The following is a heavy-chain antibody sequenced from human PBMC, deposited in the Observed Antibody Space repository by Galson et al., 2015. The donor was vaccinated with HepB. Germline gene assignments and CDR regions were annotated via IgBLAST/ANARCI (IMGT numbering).Heavy chain of an antibody. CDR1: GDSVSSNTAV. D-gene: IGHD3-10*01. Sequence: AISGDSVSSNTAVWNWIRQSPSRGLEWLGRTHYRSSWFNDYAVSVKGRIAINPDTSKNQFSLQLNSVTPEDTAVYYCARVRNLISGGYYYYYGMDVWGQGTTVTVSS. V-gene: IGHV6-1*01. J-gene: IGHJ6*02. CDR3: ARVRNLISGGYYYYYGMDV. CDR2: THYRSSWFN.